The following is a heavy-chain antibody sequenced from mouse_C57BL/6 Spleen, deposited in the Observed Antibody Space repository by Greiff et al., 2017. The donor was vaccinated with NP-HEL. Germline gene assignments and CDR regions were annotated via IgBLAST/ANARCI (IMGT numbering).Heavy chain of an antibody. J-gene: IGHJ2*01. V-gene: IGHV3-6*01. CDR2: ISYDGSN. D-gene: IGHD1-1*01. Sequence: EVQLQESGPGLVKPSQSLSLTCSVTGYSITSGYYWNWIRQFPGNKLEWMGYISYDGSNNYNPSLKNRISITRDTSKNQFFLKLNSVTTEDTATYYCARGDYYGSRYWGQGTTLTVSS. CDR3: ARGDYYGSRY. CDR1: GYSITSGYY.